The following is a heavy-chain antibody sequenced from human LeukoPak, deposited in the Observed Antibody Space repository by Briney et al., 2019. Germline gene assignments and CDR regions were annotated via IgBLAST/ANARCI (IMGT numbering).Heavy chain of an antibody. J-gene: IGHJ4*02. Sequence: SGTLCLTRTVSGVSISRYYWSGVRETAGKGLEWGGGIYISGRANYKTSLKSRVTMSQDTSKNQFSLKLSSVTAADTAVYYCARDPDYGDYGIDYWGQGTLVTVSS. CDR2: IYISGRA. V-gene: IGHV4-4*07. D-gene: IGHD4-17*01. CDR1: GVSISRYY. CDR3: ARDPDYGDYGIDY.